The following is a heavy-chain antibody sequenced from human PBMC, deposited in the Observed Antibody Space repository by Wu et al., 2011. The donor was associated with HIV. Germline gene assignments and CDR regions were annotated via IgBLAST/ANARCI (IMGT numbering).Heavy chain of an antibody. CDR3: ARAYDLXSGSGYYYYMDV. J-gene: IGHJ6*03. Sequence: QVQLVQSGAEVKKPGASVKVSCKASGYTFTDYYMHWVRQAPGQGLEWMGWINPNSGGTNYAQKFQGRVTITADESTSTAYMELSSLRSDDTAVYYCARAYDLXSGSGYYYYMDVWGKGTTVSVSS. CDR2: INPNSGGT. V-gene: IGHV1-2*02. CDR1: GYTFTDYY. D-gene: IGHD3-3*01.